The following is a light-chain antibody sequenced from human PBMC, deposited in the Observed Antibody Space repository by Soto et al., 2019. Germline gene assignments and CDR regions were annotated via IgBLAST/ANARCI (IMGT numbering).Light chain of an antibody. CDR1: QSISSW. J-gene: IGKJ4*01. CDR2: DAS. CDR3: QQYNSYPVT. Sequence: DIQMTQSPSTLSASVGDRVTITCRASQSISSWLAWYQQRPGRAPEVLIYDASSLESGVPSRFRGSGSGKEFTLTISSLQPYDFATYFCQQYNSYPVTFGGGTKVDIK. V-gene: IGKV1-5*01.